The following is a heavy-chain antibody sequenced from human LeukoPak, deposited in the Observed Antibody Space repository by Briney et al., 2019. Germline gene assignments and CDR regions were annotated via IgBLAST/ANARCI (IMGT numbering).Heavy chain of an antibody. CDR2: ISSSSSYI. Sequence: GGSLRLSCAASGFNFSSYSINWIRQAPGKGLEWVSSISSSSSYIYYADSVKGRFTISRDNAKNSLYLQMNSLRAEDTAVYYCARVPPRYSYGPVGDYWGQGTLVTVSS. D-gene: IGHD5-18*01. J-gene: IGHJ4*02. V-gene: IGHV3-21*01. CDR3: ARVPPRYSYGPVGDY. CDR1: GFNFSSYS.